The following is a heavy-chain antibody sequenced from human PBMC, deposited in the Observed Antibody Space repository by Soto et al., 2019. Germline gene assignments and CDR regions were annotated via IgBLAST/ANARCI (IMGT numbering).Heavy chain of an antibody. V-gene: IGHV1-18*01. Sequence: ASVKVSCKASGYTFTSYGISWVRQASGQGLEWMGWISAYNGNANYAQKLQGRVTMTADKSTSTAYMELSSLRSEDTAVYYCATPYYDILTGYPTRPNYYYGMDVWGQGTTVTVSS. CDR3: ATPYYDILTGYPTRPNYYYGMDV. D-gene: IGHD3-9*01. CDR1: GYTFTSYG. J-gene: IGHJ6*02. CDR2: ISAYNGNA.